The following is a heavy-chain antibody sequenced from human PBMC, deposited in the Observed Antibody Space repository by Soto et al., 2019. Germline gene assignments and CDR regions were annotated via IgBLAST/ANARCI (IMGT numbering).Heavy chain of an antibody. CDR2: ISSSGSTI. CDR1: GFTFNNYE. D-gene: IGHD1-1*01. CDR3: ARSGDNYNRLDY. V-gene: IGHV3-48*03. Sequence: PGGSLRLSCAASGFTFNNYEMNWVRQAPGKGLEWVSYISSSGSTIYNADSVKGRFTISRDNAKNSLYLQMNSLRAEDTAVYYCARSGDNYNRLDYWGQGTPVTVSS. J-gene: IGHJ4*02.